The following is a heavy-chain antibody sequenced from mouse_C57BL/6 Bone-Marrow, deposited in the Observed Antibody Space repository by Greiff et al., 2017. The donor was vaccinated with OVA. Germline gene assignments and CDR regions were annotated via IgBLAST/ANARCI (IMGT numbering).Heavy chain of an antibody. V-gene: IGHV1-5*01. D-gene: IGHD2-5*01. CDR2: LSPGNSDT. J-gene: IGHJ3*01. CDR1: GYTFTSYW. Sequence: EVQLQQSGTVLARPGASVTMSCKTSGYTFTSYWLHWVKQRPVQGLEWIGALSPGNSDTSYNQKFQGKAKLTAVTSASTAYMELSSLTKEDSAVYYCTRKVTIVTPAWFAYWGQGTLVTVSA. CDR3: TRKVTIVTPAWFAY.